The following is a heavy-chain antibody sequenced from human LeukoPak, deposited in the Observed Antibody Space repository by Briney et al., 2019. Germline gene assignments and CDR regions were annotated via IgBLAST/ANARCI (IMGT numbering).Heavy chain of an antibody. CDR2: IYYTGST. CDR3: TRSLGGVIHGGMDV. J-gene: IGHJ6*02. D-gene: IGHD3-3*01. Sequence: KPSETLSLTCTVSGGSISSYNWSWLRQPPGKGLEWIGHIYYTGSTNYNPSLKSRVTISLDTSKNQFSLKLSSVTAADTAVYYGTRSLGGVIHGGMDVWGQGTTVSVSS. V-gene: IGHV4-59*01. CDR1: GGSISSYN.